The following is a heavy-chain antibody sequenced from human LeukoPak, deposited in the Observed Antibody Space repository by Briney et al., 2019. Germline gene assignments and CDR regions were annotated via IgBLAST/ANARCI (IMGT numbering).Heavy chain of an antibody. CDR1: GGSFSGYY. D-gene: IGHD3-22*01. CDR2: INHSGST. V-gene: IGHV4-34*01. CDR3: AGYYDVIRY. J-gene: IGHJ4*02. Sequence: SETLSLTCAVYGGSFSGYYWSWIRQPPGKGLEWIGEINHSGSTNYNPSLTSRVTISVDTSKNQFSLRLSSVTAADTAVYYCAGYYDVIRYWGQGTLVTVSS.